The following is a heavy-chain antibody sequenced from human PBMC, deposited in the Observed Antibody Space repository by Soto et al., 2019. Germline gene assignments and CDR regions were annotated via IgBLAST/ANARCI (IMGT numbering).Heavy chain of an antibody. CDR2: INNDGSST. CDR1: GFTLSTYW. D-gene: IGHD6-13*01. CDR3: ARVDRSSSWYVDY. J-gene: IGHJ4*02. V-gene: IGHV3-74*01. Sequence: GGSLRLSCAASGFTLSTYWMHWVRQAPGKGLVWVSRINNDGSSTSYADSVKGRFNISRDTAKNTLYLQMNSLRVEDTAVYYCARVDRSSSWYVDYWGQGTLVTFSS.